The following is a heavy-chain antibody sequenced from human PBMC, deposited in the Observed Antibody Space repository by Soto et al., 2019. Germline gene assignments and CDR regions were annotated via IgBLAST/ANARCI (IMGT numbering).Heavy chain of an antibody. CDR1: GGSISSGGYS. D-gene: IGHD4-17*01. V-gene: IGHV4-30-2*01. CDR2: IYHSGST. Sequence: QLQLQESGSGLVKPSQTLSLTCAVSGGSISSGGYSWSWIRQPPGKGLEWIGYIYHSGSTYYNPSLKSRVNISLDRSKKQFSLKLSSVTAAETAVYYCDRGMNTVTTLDYWGQGTLVTVSS. J-gene: IGHJ4*02. CDR3: DRGMNTVTTLDY.